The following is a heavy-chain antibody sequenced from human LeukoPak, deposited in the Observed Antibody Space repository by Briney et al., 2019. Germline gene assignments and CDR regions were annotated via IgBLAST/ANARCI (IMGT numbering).Heavy chain of an antibody. CDR3: ARRYCGGGTCYPIDF. V-gene: IGHV3-23*01. D-gene: IGHD2-15*01. J-gene: IGHJ4*02. Sequence: PGGSLRLSCAASGFTFSSYPMNWVRQAPGKGLGWVSAISDNGGSTYYADSVKGRFTISRDNSKNTLYLQMNSLRAEDTALYYCARRYCGGGTCYPIDFWGQGTLVTVSS. CDR1: GFTFSSYP. CDR2: ISDNGGST.